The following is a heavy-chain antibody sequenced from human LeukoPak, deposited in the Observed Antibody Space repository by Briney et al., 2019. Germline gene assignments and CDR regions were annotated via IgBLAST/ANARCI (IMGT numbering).Heavy chain of an antibody. J-gene: IGHJ5*02. Sequence: ASVKVSCKASGYTFTSYDINWVRQATGQGLEWMGWMNPNSGNTGYAQKFQGRVTMTRNTSTSTAYMELSSLRSEDTAVYYCARGRGFCSSTSCYNWFDPWGQGTLVTVSS. CDR1: GYTFTSYD. CDR3: ARGRGFCSSTSCYNWFDP. D-gene: IGHD2-2*01. CDR2: MNPNSGNT. V-gene: IGHV1-8*01.